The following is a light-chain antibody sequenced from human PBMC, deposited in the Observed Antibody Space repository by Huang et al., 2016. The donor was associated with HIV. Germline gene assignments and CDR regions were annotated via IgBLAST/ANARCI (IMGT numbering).Light chain of an antibody. CDR3: QQYNNWHFT. CDR2: GST. V-gene: IGKV3-15*01. J-gene: IGKJ4*01. Sequence: IVMTQTPATLPVSPGGRATLSCRASQSVSTNLAWDQQKPGQTPRLIIDGSTTRATGVPARFSGSGSGTDFTLTINSLQSEDFGIYYCQQYNNWHFTFGGGTKV. CDR1: QSVSTN.